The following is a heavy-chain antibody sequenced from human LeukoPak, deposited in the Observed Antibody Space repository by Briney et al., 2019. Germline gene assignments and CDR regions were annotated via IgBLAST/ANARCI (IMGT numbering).Heavy chain of an antibody. Sequence: PGGSLRLSCAASGFTFSNAWMSWVRQGPGKGLEWVGRIKSKTDGGTTDYAAPVKGRFTISRDDSKNTLYLQMNSLKTEDTAVYYCTTDRREGSYYNFDYWGQGTLVTVSS. CDR2: IKSKTDGGTT. J-gene: IGHJ4*02. D-gene: IGHD1-26*01. CDR3: TTDRREGSYYNFDY. V-gene: IGHV3-15*01. CDR1: GFTFSNAW.